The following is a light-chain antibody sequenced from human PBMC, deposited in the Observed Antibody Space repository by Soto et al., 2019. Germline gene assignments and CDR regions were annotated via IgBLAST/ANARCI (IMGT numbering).Light chain of an antibody. CDR2: EVS. V-gene: IGLV2-23*02. CDR1: SSDVGNYNL. Sequence: QSVLTQPASVSGSPGQPITISCTGTSSDVGNYNLVSWYQQHPGKAPKLMIYEVSKRPSGVSNRFSGSKSGNTASLTISGLQAEDEADYYCCSYAGSSTPLIFGTGTKVTVL. CDR3: CSYAGSSTPLI. J-gene: IGLJ1*01.